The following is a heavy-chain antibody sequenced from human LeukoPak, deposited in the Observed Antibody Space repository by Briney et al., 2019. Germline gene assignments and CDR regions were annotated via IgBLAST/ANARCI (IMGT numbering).Heavy chain of an antibody. Sequence: SETLSLTCAVSGGSISSGGYSWSWIRQPPGKGLEWIGSIYYSGSTYYNPSLKSRVTISVDTSKNQFSLKLSSVTAADTAVYYCARLPYDYVWGSYRLHPFDYWGQGTLVTVSS. CDR1: GGSISSGGYS. V-gene: IGHV4-30-2*03. J-gene: IGHJ4*02. CDR3: ARLPYDYVWGSYRLHPFDY. CDR2: IYYSGST. D-gene: IGHD3-16*02.